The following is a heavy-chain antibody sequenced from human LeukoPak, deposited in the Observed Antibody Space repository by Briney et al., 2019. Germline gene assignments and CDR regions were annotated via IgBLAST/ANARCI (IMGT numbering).Heavy chain of an antibody. V-gene: IGHV4-39*07. J-gene: IGHJ4*02. CDR3: ARTRKYSSSSFDY. CDR2: IYHSGST. Sequence: SETLSLTCTVSGGSISSNSFYWGWIRQPPGKGLEWIGTIYHSGSTYYNPSLKSRVTISVDTSKSQFSLKLSSVTAADTAVYYCARTRKYSSSSFDYWGQGTLVTVPS. CDR1: GGSISSNSFY. D-gene: IGHD6-13*01.